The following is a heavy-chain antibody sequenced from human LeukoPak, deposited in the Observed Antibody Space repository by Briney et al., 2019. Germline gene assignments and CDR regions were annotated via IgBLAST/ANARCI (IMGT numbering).Heavy chain of an antibody. V-gene: IGHV4-30-2*01. D-gene: IGHD5-18*01. CDR1: GGSISSGGYY. CDR2: IYHSGST. CDR3: ARGGYSPRIPDY. Sequence: SETLSLTCTVSGGSISSGGYYWSWIRQPPGKGLEWIGYIYHSGSTYYNPSLKSRVTISVDKSKNQFSLKLSSVTAADTAVYYCARGGYSPRIPDYWGQGTLVTVSS. J-gene: IGHJ4*02.